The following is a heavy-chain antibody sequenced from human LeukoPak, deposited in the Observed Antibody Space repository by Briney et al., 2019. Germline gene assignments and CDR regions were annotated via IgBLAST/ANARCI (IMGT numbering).Heavy chain of an antibody. Sequence: SETLSLTCAVYGGSFSGYYWSWIRQPPGKGLEWIGEINHSGSTNYNPSLKSRVTISVDTSKNQFSLKLSSVTAADTAVYYCARGTGTTGEFDYWGQGTLVTVSS. V-gene: IGHV4-34*01. CDR3: ARGTGTTGEFDY. D-gene: IGHD1-1*01. CDR1: GGSFSGYY. CDR2: INHSGST. J-gene: IGHJ4*02.